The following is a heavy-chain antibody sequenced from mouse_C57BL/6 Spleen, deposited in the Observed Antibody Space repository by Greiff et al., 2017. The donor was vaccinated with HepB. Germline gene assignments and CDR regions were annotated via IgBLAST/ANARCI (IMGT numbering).Heavy chain of an antibody. Sequence: DVKLVESGGGLVKPGGSLKLSCAASGFTFSSYTMSWVRQTPEKRLEWVATISGGGGNTYYPDSVKGRFTISRDNAKNTLYLQMSSLRSEDTALYYCARHDYIYFDYWGQGTTLTVSS. J-gene: IGHJ2*01. CDR2: ISGGGGNT. D-gene: IGHD2-12*01. CDR3: ARHDYIYFDY. V-gene: IGHV5-9*01. CDR1: GFTFSSYT.